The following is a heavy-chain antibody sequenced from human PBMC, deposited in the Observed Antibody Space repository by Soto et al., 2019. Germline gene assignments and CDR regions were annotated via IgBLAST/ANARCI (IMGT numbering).Heavy chain of an antibody. V-gene: IGHV3-23*01. Sequence: EVQLLESGGGLLHPGGSLRLSCAASGFTFSSFSMSWVRQAPGKELEWVSAIGSGGDTYYADSVKGRFTISRDNSKNTLYLQMNSLRAEDTAVYHCAKKVVTTPSGGFDYWGQGALVTVSS. J-gene: IGHJ4*02. CDR1: GFTFSSFS. CDR2: IGSGGDT. D-gene: IGHD2-15*01. CDR3: AKKVVTTPSGGFDY.